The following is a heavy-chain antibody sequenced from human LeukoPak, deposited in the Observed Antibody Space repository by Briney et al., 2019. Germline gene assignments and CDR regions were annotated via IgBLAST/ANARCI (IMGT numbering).Heavy chain of an antibody. CDR2: IRYDGSNK. Sequence: GGSLRLSCVASEFIFSSYEMHWVRQAPGKGLEWVAFIRYDGSNKHYADSVKGRFTISRDNSKNTLYMQMNSLRAEDTAVYYCAKDFDSLRSTSCPWYWGQGTLVTVSS. V-gene: IGHV3-30*02. CDR3: AKDFDSLRSTSCPWY. CDR1: EFIFSSYE. J-gene: IGHJ4*02. D-gene: IGHD2-2*01.